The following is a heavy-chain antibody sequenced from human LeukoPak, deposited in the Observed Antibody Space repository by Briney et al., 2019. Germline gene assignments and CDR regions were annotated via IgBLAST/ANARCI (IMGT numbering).Heavy chain of an antibody. D-gene: IGHD5-24*01. CDR2: IYYSGST. J-gene: IGHJ6*03. Sequence: SETLSLTCTVSDDSITMYYWTWIRQPPGKGLEWIGYIYYSGSTNYNPSLKSRVTTSVDTSKNQFSLKLSSVTAADTAVYYCARDLEMATIGGHYYYMDVWGKGTTVTVSS. CDR3: ARDLEMATIGGHYYYMDV. V-gene: IGHV4-59*01. CDR1: DDSITMYY.